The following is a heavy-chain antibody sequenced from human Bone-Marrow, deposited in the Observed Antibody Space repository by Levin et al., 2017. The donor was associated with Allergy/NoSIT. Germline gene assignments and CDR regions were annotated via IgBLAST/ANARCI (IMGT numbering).Heavy chain of an antibody. CDR1: GFSLNTDGEG. Sequence: KQSGPTLVKPTQTLTLTCTFSGFSLNTDGEGVGWIRQPPGKALEWLAHIYWDDDKRSSPTLEGRVSITRDTSRNHVVLTMTNMGPVDQGTYYCVHISGSWTSLFQHWGQGTPVTVSA. CDR2: IYWDDDK. V-gene: IGHV2-5*02. CDR3: VHISGSWTSLFQH. D-gene: IGHD3/OR15-3a*01. J-gene: IGHJ1*01.